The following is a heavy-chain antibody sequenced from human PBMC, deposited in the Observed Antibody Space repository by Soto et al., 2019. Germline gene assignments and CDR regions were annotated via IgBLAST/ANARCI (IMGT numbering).Heavy chain of an antibody. J-gene: IGHJ4*02. D-gene: IGHD6-13*01. Sequence: ASETLSLTCTVSGGSISSYYWSWLRQPPGKGLEWIGYIYYSGSTNYNPSLKSRVTISVDTSKNQFSLKLSSVTAADTAVYYCARHIPNSSSWPIDYWGQGTLVTVSS. CDR1: GGSISSYY. CDR3: ARHIPNSSSWPIDY. V-gene: IGHV4-59*01. CDR2: IYYSGST.